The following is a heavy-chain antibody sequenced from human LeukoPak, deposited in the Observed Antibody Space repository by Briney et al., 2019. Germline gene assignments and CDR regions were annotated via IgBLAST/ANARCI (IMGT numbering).Heavy chain of an antibody. J-gene: IGHJ4*02. CDR3: AKDGSHSSGWYNY. CDR1: GFTFDDYA. V-gene: IGHV3-43*02. CDR2: ISGDGGST. D-gene: IGHD6-19*01. Sequence: GGSLRLSCAASGFTFDDYAMHWVRQAPGKGLEWVSLISGDGGSTYYADSVKGRFTISRDNSKNSLYLQMNSLRTEDTALHYCAKDGSHSSGWYNYWGQGTLVTVSS.